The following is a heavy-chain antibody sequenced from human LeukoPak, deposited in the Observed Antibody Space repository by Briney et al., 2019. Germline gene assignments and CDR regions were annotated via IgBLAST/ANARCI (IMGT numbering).Heavy chain of an antibody. CDR2: INHSGST. CDR1: GGSFSGYY. D-gene: IGHD5-12*01. J-gene: IGHJ4*02. Sequence: TSSETLSLTCAVYGGSFSGYYRSWIRQPPGKGLEWIGEINHSGSTNYNPSLKSRVTISVDTSKNQFSLKLSSVTAADTAVYYCARGARWLRTDKKFDYWGQGTLVTVSS. V-gene: IGHV4-34*01. CDR3: ARGARWLRTDKKFDY.